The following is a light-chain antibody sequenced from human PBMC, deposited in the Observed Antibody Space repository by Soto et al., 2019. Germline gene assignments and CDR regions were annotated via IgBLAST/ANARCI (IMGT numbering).Light chain of an antibody. J-gene: IGKJ2*01. V-gene: IGKV2-28*01. CDR1: QSLLHRNGYSS. CDR2: LAS. CDR3: MQALQTPYS. Sequence: DIVMTQSPLSLPVSPGEPASISCRSSQSLLHRNGYSSLDWYLQKPGQSPCLRIYLASTRASGVPDKFSASGSGTVFTLKISRVEAEDVGIYYCMQALQTPYSFGQGTKLEI.